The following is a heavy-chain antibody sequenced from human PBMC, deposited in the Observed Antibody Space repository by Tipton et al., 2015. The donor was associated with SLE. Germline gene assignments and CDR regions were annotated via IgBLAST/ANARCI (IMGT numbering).Heavy chain of an antibody. D-gene: IGHD3-10*01. Sequence: TLSLTCAVSGYSISSGYYWGWIRQPPGKGLEWIGSIYHSGSTYYNPSLKSLVTISVDTSKNEFSLKLSSLAAADTAVYYCASITMVRGVDYWGQGTLVTVSS. J-gene: IGHJ4*02. CDR2: IYHSGST. V-gene: IGHV4-38-2*01. CDR1: GYSISSGYY. CDR3: ASITMVRGVDY.